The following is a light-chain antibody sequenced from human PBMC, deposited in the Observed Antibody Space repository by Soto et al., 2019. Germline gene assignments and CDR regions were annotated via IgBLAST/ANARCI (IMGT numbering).Light chain of an antibody. Sequence: EIVLTQSPATLSLSPGERATLSCRASQSVGSYFLWYQQKPGQPPRALIYDASNRATGIPARFSGSGSGTDFTLTISSLEPEDFAVYYCQQRYNAPWTFGQGTKVEI. J-gene: IGKJ1*01. CDR3: QQRYNAPWT. V-gene: IGKV3-11*01. CDR2: DAS. CDR1: QSVGSY.